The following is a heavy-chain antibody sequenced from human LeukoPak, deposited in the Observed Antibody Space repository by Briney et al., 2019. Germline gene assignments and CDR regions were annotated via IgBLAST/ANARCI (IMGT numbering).Heavy chain of an antibody. D-gene: IGHD6-13*01. CDR3: TKDLGSSWYYSNFHY. Sequence: GGSLRLSCAASGFTFDDYGMHWVRQVPGEGLEWVSGISWNGGTVGYADSVKGRFIISRDNTKNSLYLQMKNLTTEDTAFYYCTKDLGSSWYYSNFHYWGQGTLVTVSS. V-gene: IGHV3-9*01. J-gene: IGHJ4*02. CDR1: GFTFDDYG. CDR2: ISWNGGTV.